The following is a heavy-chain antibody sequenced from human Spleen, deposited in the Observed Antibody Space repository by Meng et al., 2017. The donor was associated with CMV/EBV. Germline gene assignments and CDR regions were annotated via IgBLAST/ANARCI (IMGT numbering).Heavy chain of an antibody. CDR1: GFAFSGST. CDR2: IRSKANSYAT. Sequence: SGFAFSGSTLHWVRKPSGKGLEWVGRIRSKANSYATAYAESVKGRFTISRDDSKNTAYLHMNSLRTEDTAVYYCTSTGGSYYDFDYWGQGTLVTVSS. J-gene: IGHJ4*02. CDR3: TSTGGSYYDFDY. D-gene: IGHD1-26*01. V-gene: IGHV3-73*01.